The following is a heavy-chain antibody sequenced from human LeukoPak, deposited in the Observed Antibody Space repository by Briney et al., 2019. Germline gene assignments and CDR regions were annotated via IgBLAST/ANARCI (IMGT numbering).Heavy chain of an antibody. CDR2: INHSGST. D-gene: IGHD6-13*01. J-gene: IGHJ6*03. CDR1: GGSSSGYY. V-gene: IGHV4-34*01. Sequence: SETLSLTCAVYGGSSSGYYWSWIRQPPGKGLEWIGEINHSGSTNYNPSLKSRVTISVDTSKNQFSLKLSSVTAADTAVYYCARGQKFSSSWYGMDYYMDVWGKGTTVTVSS. CDR3: ARGQKFSSSWYGMDYYMDV.